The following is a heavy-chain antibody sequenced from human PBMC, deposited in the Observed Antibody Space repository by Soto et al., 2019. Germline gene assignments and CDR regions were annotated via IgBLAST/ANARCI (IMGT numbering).Heavy chain of an antibody. CDR1: GGSLSSYP. CDR3: GRPVTAAGGYYWVDT. CDR2: IIPFLDKT. J-gene: IGHJ5*02. D-gene: IGHD6-13*01. V-gene: IGHV1-69*02. Sequence: QVLLVQSGAELKKPGSSLKVSCKASGGSLSSYPISWLRQAPGQGLEWMGRIIPFLDKTDYAQKFQGRVTLAAQKATLTVYLELSTLTSDATAVSYCGRPVTAAGGYYWVDTWGQGALVTVSS.